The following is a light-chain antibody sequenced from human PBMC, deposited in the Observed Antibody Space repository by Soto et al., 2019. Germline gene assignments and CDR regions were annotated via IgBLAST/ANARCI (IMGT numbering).Light chain of an antibody. Sequence: EIVLTQSPGTLSLSPGERATLSCRASQSVSSSYLAWYQQKPGQAPRLLIYCASSRATGIPDRFSGSGSGTEFTLTISRLEPEDFAVYYCQQYGTSPRGFGQGTKVEIK. V-gene: IGKV3-20*01. CDR3: QQYGTSPRG. CDR2: CAS. CDR1: QSVSSSY. J-gene: IGKJ1*01.